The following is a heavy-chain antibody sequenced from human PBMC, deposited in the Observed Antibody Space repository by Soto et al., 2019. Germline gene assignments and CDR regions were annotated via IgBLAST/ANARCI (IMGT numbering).Heavy chain of an antibody. Sequence: GESLKISCKGSGYKFIEYWIGWVRQVPGKGLEWMGSIYPGDFDIKYGPSFQGQVTISADKSSTTVYLQWSSLKASDTGIYYCASAFGGEYYDRRSWYSAYWGQGTQVTVSS. CDR2: IYPGDFDI. V-gene: IGHV5-51*01. CDR3: ASAFGGEYYDRRSWYSAY. J-gene: IGHJ4*02. CDR1: GYKFIEYW. D-gene: IGHD3-16*01.